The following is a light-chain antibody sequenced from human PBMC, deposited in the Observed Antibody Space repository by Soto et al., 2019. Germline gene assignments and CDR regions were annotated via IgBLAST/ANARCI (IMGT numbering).Light chain of an antibody. CDR2: GAS. CDR3: QQYGSSPPWT. CDR1: QSVDIN. Sequence: EIVLTQSPATLSVSPGERVTLSCRASQSVDINLAWYQQKPGQAPRLLIYGASSRATGIPDRFSGSGSGTDFTLTISRLEPEDFAVYYCQQYGSSPPWTFGQGTKVDIK. V-gene: IGKV3-20*01. J-gene: IGKJ1*01.